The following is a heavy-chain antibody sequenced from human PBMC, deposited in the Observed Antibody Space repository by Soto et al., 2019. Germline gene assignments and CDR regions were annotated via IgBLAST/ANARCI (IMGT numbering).Heavy chain of an antibody. CDR2: IIPILGIA. Sequence: ASVKVSCKASGGTFSSYTISWVRQAPGQGLEWMGRIIPILGIANYAQKFQGRVTITADKSTSTAYMELSSLRSEDTAVYYCAREYSNYEFWFDPWGQGTLVTVSS. CDR1: GGTFSSYT. CDR3: AREYSNYEFWFDP. D-gene: IGHD4-4*01. V-gene: IGHV1-69*02. J-gene: IGHJ5*02.